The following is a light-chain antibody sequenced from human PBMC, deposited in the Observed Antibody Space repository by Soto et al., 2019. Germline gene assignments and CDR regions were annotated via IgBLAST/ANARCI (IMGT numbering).Light chain of an antibody. J-gene: IGLJ3*02. CDR1: TSNIGDHD. CDR3: ATRDNSLSRWV. V-gene: IGLV1-47*02. CDR2: CND. Sequence: QSVLTQPPSVSAAPGQKVTISCSGGTSNIGDHDVSWYKQFPGTAPKLLIYCNDQRPSGVPDRLSGSKSGTSASLAISGLRSEDEADYYCATRDNSLSRWVFGGGTKLTVL.